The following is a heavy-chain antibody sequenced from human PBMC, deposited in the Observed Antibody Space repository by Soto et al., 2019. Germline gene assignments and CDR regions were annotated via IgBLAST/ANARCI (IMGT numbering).Heavy chain of an antibody. V-gene: IGHV1-18*01. J-gene: IGHJ6*02. CDR1: GSTFTSYG. CDR3: ASYYYGSVSPDPRYYYYGMDV. D-gene: IGHD3-10*01. Sequence: QVQLVQSGAEVKKPGASVKVSCKASGSTFTSYGISWVRQAPGQGLEWMGWISAYNGNTNYAQKLQGRVTMTTATSARTAYMELRSLRSDATAVYYCASYYYGSVSPDPRYYYYGMDVWGQGTTVTVSS. CDR2: ISAYNGNT.